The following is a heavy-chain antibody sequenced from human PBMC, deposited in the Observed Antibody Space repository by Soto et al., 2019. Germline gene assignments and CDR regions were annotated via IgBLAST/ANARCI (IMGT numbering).Heavy chain of an antibody. V-gene: IGHV3-23*01. CDR3: AKGVYTPSYYFDF. CDR2: ISGSGQTT. Sequence: GGSLRLSCTASGVTFSSYAMSWVRQAPGGGLEWVSTISGSGQTTYYADSVKRRFTISRDNSKNTLYLQMNSLRADDTAVYFCAKGVYTPSYYFDFWGRGTQVTVSS. D-gene: IGHD4-4*01. CDR1: GVTFSSYA. J-gene: IGHJ4*02.